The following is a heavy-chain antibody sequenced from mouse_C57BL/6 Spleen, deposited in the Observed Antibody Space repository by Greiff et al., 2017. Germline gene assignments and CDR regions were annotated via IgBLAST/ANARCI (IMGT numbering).Heavy chain of an antibody. CDR1: GYTFTSYW. CDR3: ARSVRWYFEV. CDR2: IDPSDSET. J-gene: IGHJ1*03. V-gene: IGHV1-52*01. D-gene: IGHD2-13*01. Sequence: QVQLKQPGAELVRPGSSVKLSCKASGYTFTSYWMHWVKQRPIQGLEWIGNIDPSDSETHYNQKFKDKATLTVDKSSSTAYMQLSSLTSEDSAVYYCARSVRWYFEVWGTGTTVTVSS.